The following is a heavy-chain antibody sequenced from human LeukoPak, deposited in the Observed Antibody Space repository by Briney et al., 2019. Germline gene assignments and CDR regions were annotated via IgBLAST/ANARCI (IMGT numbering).Heavy chain of an antibody. Sequence: GSLRLSCAASGFPFSDAWMSWVRQTPGKGLEWVGRIKSKTDGGTTDYAAPVKGRFSISRDDSKNTVYLQMNSLKTEDTAMYYCTTALDIVVVPAAIGENWFDPWGQGTLVTVSS. CDR1: GFPFSDAW. CDR3: TTALDIVVVPAAIGENWFDP. D-gene: IGHD2-2*02. CDR2: IKSKTDGGTT. V-gene: IGHV3-15*01. J-gene: IGHJ5*02.